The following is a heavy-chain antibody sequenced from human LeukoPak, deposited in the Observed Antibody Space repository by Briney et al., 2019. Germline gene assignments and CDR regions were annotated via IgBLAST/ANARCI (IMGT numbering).Heavy chain of an antibody. CDR1: GYTFTSYD. Sequence: ASVKVSCKASGYTFTSYDIDWVRQATGQGLEWMGWMSPNSGNTGYAQKFQGRVTMTRNTSISTAYMELSSLRSEDTAVYYCARRGGTTVTYNWFDPWGQGTLVTVSS. CDR3: ARRGGTTVTYNWFDP. CDR2: MSPNSGNT. V-gene: IGHV1-8*01. D-gene: IGHD4-17*01. J-gene: IGHJ5*02.